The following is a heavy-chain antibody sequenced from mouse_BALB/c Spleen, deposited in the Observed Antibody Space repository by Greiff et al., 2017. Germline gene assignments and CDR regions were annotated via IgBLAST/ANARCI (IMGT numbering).Heavy chain of an antibody. J-gene: IGHJ3*01. Sequence: EVKLMESGPGLVKPSQSLSLTCSVTGYSITSGYYWNWIRQFPGNKLEWMGYISYDGSNNYNPSLKNRISITRDTSKNQFFLKLNSVTTEDTATYYCARDEGKGAWFAYWGQGTLVTVSA. V-gene: IGHV3-6*02. CDR2: ISYDGSN. D-gene: IGHD1-3*01. CDR3: ARDEGKGAWFAY. CDR1: GYSITSGYY.